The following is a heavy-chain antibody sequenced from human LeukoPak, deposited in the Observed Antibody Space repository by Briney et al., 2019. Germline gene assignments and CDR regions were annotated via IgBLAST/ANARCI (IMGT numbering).Heavy chain of an antibody. CDR2: IYYSVGT. CDR3: ARHFWQNYDAFDI. Sequence: PSETLSLTCTVSGGSISSYYWSWVRQPPGKGLEWIGYIYYSVGTNYNPSLKSRVSISVDTSKNQFSLKLSSVTAADTAVYYCARHFWQNYDAFDIWGQGTMVTVSS. D-gene: IGHD3-3*01. V-gene: IGHV4-59*08. CDR1: GGSISSYY. J-gene: IGHJ3*02.